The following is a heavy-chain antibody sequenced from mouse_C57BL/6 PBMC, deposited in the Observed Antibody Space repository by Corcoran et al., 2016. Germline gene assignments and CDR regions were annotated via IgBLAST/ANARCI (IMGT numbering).Heavy chain of an antibody. V-gene: IGHV3-6*01. J-gene: IGHJ2*01. CDR3: AREGYGSSYTDY. D-gene: IGHD1-1*01. CDR2: ISYDGSN. CDR1: GYSITSGYY. Sequence: DVQLQESGPGLVKPSQSLSLTCSVTGYSITSGYYWNWIRQFPGNKLEWMGYISYDGSNNYNPSLKNRISITRDTSKNQFFLKLNSVTTEDTATYYCAREGYGSSYTDYWGQGTTLTVSS.